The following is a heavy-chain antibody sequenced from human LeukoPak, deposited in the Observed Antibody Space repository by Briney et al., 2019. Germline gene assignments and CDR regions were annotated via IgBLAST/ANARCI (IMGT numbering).Heavy chain of an antibody. D-gene: IGHD3-3*01. CDR2: ISAYNGNT. CDR3: ATATTSYDFWSGSSGRWFDP. CDR1: GYTFTSYG. Sequence: ASVKVSCKASGYTFTSYGMSWVRQAPGQGLEWMGWISAYNGNTNYAQKLQGRVTMTTDTSTSTAYMELRSLRSDDTAVYYCATATTSYDFWSGSSGRWFDPWGQGTLVTVSS. V-gene: IGHV1-18*01. J-gene: IGHJ5*02.